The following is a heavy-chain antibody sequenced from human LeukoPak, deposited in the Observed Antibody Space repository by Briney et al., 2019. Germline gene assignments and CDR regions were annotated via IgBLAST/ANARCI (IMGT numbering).Heavy chain of an antibody. CDR3: ARIAADTDFDY. CDR2: ISYDGSNK. Sequence: GGSRRLSCAASGFTFSSYAMSWVRQAPGKGLEWVASISYDGSNKYYADSVKGRYTISRDNSKNTLYLQMNSLRAEDTAVYYCARIAADTDFDYWGQGTLVTVFS. V-gene: IGHV3-30-3*01. J-gene: IGHJ4*02. CDR1: GFTFSSYA. D-gene: IGHD6-13*01.